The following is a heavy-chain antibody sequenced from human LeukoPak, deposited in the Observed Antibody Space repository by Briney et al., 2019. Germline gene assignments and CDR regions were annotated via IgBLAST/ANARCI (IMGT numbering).Heavy chain of an antibody. J-gene: IGHJ4*02. V-gene: IGHV3-74*01. D-gene: IGHD4-17*01. CDR2: INTDGSTT. Sequence: GGSLRLSCAASGFTFSSYWMNWVRQAPGKGLVWVSRINTDGSTTSYAASVEGRFTSPKENAKNTLYLQMSSLGAEDTVVYCCGRHRVYGYYFDYWGEGTLVTVSS. CDR1: GFTFSSYW. CDR3: GRHRVYGYYFDY.